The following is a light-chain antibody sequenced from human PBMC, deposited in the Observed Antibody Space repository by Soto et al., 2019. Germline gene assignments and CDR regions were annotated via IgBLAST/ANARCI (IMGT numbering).Light chain of an antibody. J-gene: IGKJ4*01. V-gene: IGKV1-39*01. Sequence: QMTQSPSSLFASVGDRVTITCRASQSISSHFNWYQQKVGQTPRLLIYAAFTLQSEVPPRFNGSGSGTEFTLTISGLQREDFATYYCQQSHSAPLTFGGGTKIQI. CDR1: QSISSH. CDR2: AAF. CDR3: QQSHSAPLT.